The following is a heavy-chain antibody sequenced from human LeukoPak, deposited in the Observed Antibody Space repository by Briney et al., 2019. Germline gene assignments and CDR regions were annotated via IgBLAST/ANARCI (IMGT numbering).Heavy chain of an antibody. Sequence: TSETLSLTCTVSGGSISSYYWSWIRQPAGKVLEWIGRIYTSGSTNYNPSLKSRVTMSVDTSKNQFSLKLSSVTAADTAVYYCASSPINTAMVLFDYWGQGTLVTVSS. J-gene: IGHJ4*02. CDR3: ASSPINTAMVLFDY. CDR2: IYTSGST. D-gene: IGHD5-18*01. CDR1: GGSISSYY. V-gene: IGHV4-4*07.